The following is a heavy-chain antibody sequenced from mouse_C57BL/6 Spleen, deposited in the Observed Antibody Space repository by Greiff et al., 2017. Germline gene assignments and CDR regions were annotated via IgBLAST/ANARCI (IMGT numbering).Heavy chain of an antibody. V-gene: IGHV1-5*01. Sequence: EVQLQQSGTVLARPGASVKMSCKTSGYTFTSYWMHWVKQRPGQGLEWIGAIYPGNSDTSYNQKLKGKAKLTAVTSASTAYMELSSLKNEDSAVYYCTGYYDYDWFAYWGQGTLVTVSA. CDR1: GYTFTSYW. D-gene: IGHD2-4*01. J-gene: IGHJ3*01. CDR3: TGYYDYDWFAY. CDR2: IYPGNSDT.